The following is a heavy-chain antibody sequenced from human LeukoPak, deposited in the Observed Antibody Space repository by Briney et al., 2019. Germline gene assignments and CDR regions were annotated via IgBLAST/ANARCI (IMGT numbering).Heavy chain of an antibody. Sequence: GVPLRLSCAGTGFTFSYWMHWVRQAPGKGLVWVSRISGDGSSTFYADSVKGRFTISRDNAKNAMYLQMNRLRVEDTAVNDCKSGYSGYGNFDCWGQGTLATVSS. D-gene: IGHD5-12*01. CDR1: GFTFSYW. CDR3: KSGYSGYGNFDC. CDR2: ISGDGSST. J-gene: IGHJ4*02. V-gene: IGHV3-74*01.